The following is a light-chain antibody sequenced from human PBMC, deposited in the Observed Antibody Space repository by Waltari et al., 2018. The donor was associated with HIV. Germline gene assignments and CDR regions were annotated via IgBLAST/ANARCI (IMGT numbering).Light chain of an antibody. CDR1: TVAVTSGHY. Sequence: QAVVTQEPSLTVSPGGTVTPTCGSSTVAVTSGHYPYWFQQKPGQAPRTLIYDTSNKHSWTPARFSGSLLGGKAALTLSCAQTEDEAEYYCLLSYSGARHPLVFGGGTKLTVL. V-gene: IGLV7-46*01. CDR2: DTS. J-gene: IGLJ3*02. CDR3: LLSYSGARHPLV.